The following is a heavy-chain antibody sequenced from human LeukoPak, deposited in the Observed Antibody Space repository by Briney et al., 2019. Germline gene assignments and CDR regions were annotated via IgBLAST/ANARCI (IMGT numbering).Heavy chain of an antibody. CDR2: IIPIFGTA. D-gene: IGHD1-26*01. CDR3: AASRYGVAGATVDY. V-gene: IGHV1-69*13. J-gene: IGHJ4*02. CDR1: GGTFSSYA. Sequence: ASVTVSCKASGGTFSSYAISWVRQAPGQGLEWMGGIIPIFGTANYAQKFQGRVTITADESTSTAYMELSSLRSEDTAVYYCAASRYGVAGATVDYWGQGTLVTVSS.